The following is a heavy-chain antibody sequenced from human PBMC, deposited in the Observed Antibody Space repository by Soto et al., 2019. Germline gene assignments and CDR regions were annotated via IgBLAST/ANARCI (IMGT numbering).Heavy chain of an antibody. CDR1: GFTFSSYW. Sequence: GGSLRLSCAASGFTFSSYWMSWVRQAPGKGLEWVANIKQDGSEEYYVDSVKGRFTISRGNAKNSLYLQMNSLRAEDTAVYYCARDSSPYDFWSGYFLDYYYYGMDVWGQGTTVTVSS. J-gene: IGHJ6*02. CDR2: IKQDGSEE. CDR3: ARDSSPYDFWSGYFLDYYYYGMDV. D-gene: IGHD3-3*01. V-gene: IGHV3-7*01.